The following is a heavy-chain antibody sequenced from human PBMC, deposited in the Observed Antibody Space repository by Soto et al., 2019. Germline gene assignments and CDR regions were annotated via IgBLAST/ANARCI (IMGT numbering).Heavy chain of an antibody. CDR2: INPNSGGT. CDR3: ARAYYDFWSGYDGGYYFDY. J-gene: IGHJ4*02. CDR1: GYTFTGYY. Sequence: ASVKVSCKASGYTFTGYYMHWVRQAPGQGLEWMGWINPNSGGTNYAQKFQGWVTMTRDTSISTAYMELSRLRSDDTAVYYCARAYYDFWSGYDGGYYFDYWGQGTLVTVS. D-gene: IGHD3-3*01. V-gene: IGHV1-2*04.